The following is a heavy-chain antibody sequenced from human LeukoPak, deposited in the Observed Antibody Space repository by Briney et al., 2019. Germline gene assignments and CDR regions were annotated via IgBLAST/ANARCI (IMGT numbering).Heavy chain of an antibody. J-gene: IGHJ6*03. CDR1: GYTFTSYG. V-gene: IGHV1-18*01. D-gene: IGHD6-19*01. Sequence: ASVKVSCKASGYTFTSYGISWVRQAPGQGLEWMGWISAYNGNTNYAQKLQGRVTITADKSTSTAYMELSSLRSEDTAVYYCARGTAAKNEQWLRPSYYYYYMDVWGKGTTVTISS. CDR2: ISAYNGNT. CDR3: ARGTAAKNEQWLRPSYYYYYMDV.